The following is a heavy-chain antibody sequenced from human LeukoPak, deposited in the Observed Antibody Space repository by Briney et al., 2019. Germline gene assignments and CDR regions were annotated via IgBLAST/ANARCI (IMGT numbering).Heavy chain of an antibody. D-gene: IGHD2-21*01. V-gene: IGHV3-30-3*01. CDR2: ISYDGSNK. CDR1: GFTFSSYA. CDR3: AKVRFLDYYGMDV. J-gene: IGHJ6*02. Sequence: GRSLRLSCAASGFTFSSYAMHWVRQAPGKGLEWVAVISYDGSNKYYADSVKGRFTISRDNSKNTLYLQMNSLRAEDTAVYYCAKVRFLDYYGMDVWGQGTTVTVSS.